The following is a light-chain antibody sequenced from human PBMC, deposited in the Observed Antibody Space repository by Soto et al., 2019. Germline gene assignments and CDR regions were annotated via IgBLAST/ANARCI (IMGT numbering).Light chain of an antibody. V-gene: IGKV1-17*01. CDR1: QGIRND. Sequence: DIQITQSPSSLSSSVLERFTITCRASQGIRNDLAWFQQKPGKAPKRLIYAASNLQSGVPSRFSGSGSGTDFTLTISSLQPEDFATYFCLQHNNYPPTFGQGTKVDIK. J-gene: IGKJ1*01. CDR2: AAS. CDR3: LQHNNYPPT.